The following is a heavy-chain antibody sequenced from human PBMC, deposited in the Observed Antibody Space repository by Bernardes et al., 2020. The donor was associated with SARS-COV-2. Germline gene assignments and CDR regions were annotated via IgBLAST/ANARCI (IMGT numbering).Heavy chain of an antibody. CDR1: GFTFSSYW. CDR2: IKQDGSEK. V-gene: IGHV3-7*01. D-gene: IGHD6-19*01. CDR3: ARADFSGWDPDYGLDV. J-gene: IGHJ6*02. Sequence: GSLRLSCAASGFTFSSYWMSWVRQAPGKGLEWVANIKQDGSEKYYVDSVKGRFTISRDNAKNSLYLQMNSLRAEDMGVYYCARADFSGWDPDYGLDVWGQGTTVTVS.